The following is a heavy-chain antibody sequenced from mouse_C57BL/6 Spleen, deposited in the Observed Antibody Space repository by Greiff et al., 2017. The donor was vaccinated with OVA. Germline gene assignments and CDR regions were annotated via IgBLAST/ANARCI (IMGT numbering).Heavy chain of an antibody. CDR1: GFTFSSYA. D-gene: IGHD2-4*01. CDR3: ARDLDYDLLDY. J-gene: IGHJ2*01. CDR2: ISDGGSYT. V-gene: IGHV5-4*01. Sequence: EVMLVESGGGLVKPGGSLKLSCAASGFTFSSYAMSWVRQTPEKRLEWVATISDGGSYTYYPDNVKGRFTISRDNAKNNLYLQMSHLKSEDTAMYYCARDLDYDLLDYWGQGTTLTVSS.